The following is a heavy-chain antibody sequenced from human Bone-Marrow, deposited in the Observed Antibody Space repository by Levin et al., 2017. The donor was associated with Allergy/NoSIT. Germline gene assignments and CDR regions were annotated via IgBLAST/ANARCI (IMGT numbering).Heavy chain of an antibody. V-gene: IGHV4-38-2*01. J-gene: IGHJ4*02. CDR2: IYHSGST. D-gene: IGHD1-14*01. CDR3: ARNQVAGRYSDY. CDR1: GSSISSGYN. Sequence: GSLRLSCVVSGSSISSGYNWGWIRQSPGKGLEWIGSIYHSGSTYYNPSLKSRVTISVDTSKNQFSLKLSSVTAADTAVYYCARNQVAGRYSDYWGQGTLVTVSS.